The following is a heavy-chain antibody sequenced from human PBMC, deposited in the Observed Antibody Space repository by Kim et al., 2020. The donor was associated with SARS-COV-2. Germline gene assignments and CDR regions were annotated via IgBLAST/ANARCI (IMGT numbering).Heavy chain of an antibody. D-gene: IGHD5-18*01. CDR2: K. V-gene: IGHV3-30*01. J-gene: IGHJ4*02. Sequence: KYYADSVKGRFTISRDNSKNTLYLQMNSLRAEDTAVYYCARADTAMGLDYWGQGTLVTVSS. CDR3: ARADTAMGLDY.